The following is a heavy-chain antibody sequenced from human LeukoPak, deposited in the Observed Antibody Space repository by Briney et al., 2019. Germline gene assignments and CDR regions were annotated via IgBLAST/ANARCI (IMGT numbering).Heavy chain of an antibody. J-gene: IGHJ5*02. V-gene: IGHV3-23*01. D-gene: IGHD3-22*01. CDR3: AKRPKYYYDSSGAT. CDR2: ISGSGGST. CDR1: GFTFSSYW. Sequence: GGSLRLSCTASGFTFSSYWMSWVRQAPGKGLEWVSAISGSGGSTYYADSVKGRFTISRDNSKNTLYLQMNSLRAEDTAVYYCAKRPKYYYDSSGATWGQGTLVTVSS.